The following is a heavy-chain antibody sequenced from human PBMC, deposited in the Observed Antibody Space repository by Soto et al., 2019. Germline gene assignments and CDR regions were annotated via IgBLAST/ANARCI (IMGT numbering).Heavy chain of an antibody. J-gene: IGHJ4*02. D-gene: IGHD3-22*01. CDR1: GFTFSSYW. Sequence: PGGSLRLSCAASGFTFSSYWMSWVRQAPGKGLEWVANIKQDGSEKYYVDSVKGRFTISRDNAKNSLYLQMNSLRAEDTAVYYCARDTSPHYYDSSGPDYWGQGTLVTVSS. V-gene: IGHV3-7*01. CDR3: ARDTSPHYYDSSGPDY. CDR2: IKQDGSEK.